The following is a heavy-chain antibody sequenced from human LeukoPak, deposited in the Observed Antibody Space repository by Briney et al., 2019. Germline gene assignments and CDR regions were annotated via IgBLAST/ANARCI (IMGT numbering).Heavy chain of an antibody. V-gene: IGHV4-30-2*01. Sequence: PSQTLSLTCTVSGGSISSGGYYWSWIRQPPGKGLEWIGYIYHSGSTYYNPSLKSRVTISVDRSKNQFSLKLSSVTAADTAVYYCARDPWELTAFDFWGQGTMVTVSS. CDR2: IYHSGST. D-gene: IGHD1-26*01. CDR1: GGSISSGGYY. J-gene: IGHJ3*01. CDR3: ARDPWELTAFDF.